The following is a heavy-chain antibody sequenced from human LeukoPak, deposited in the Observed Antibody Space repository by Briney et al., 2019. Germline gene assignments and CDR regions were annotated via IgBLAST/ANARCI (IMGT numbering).Heavy chain of an antibody. CDR2: ISYDGNNR. V-gene: IGHV3-30*18. Sequence: PGGSLRLSCAASRFTFSSYGMHWVRQAPGKGLEWAAVISYDGNNRYYADSVKGRFTISRYNSKNTLYLQMNSLRAEDTAVCYCAKVKGEVIGAFDIWGQGAMVTVSS. CDR3: AKVKGEVIGAFDI. CDR1: RFTFSSYG. D-gene: IGHD3-16*01. J-gene: IGHJ3*02.